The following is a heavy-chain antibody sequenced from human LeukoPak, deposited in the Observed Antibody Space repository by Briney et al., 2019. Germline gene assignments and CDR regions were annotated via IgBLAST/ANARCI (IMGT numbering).Heavy chain of an antibody. Sequence: PGGSLRLSCAASGFTFTSYWMSWVRQAPGKGLEWVANIKQDGSEKYYVDSVKGRFTISRDNAKNSLYLQMNSLRAEDTAVYYCARDLSPWYFDYWGQGTLVTVSS. CDR3: ARDLSPWYFDY. V-gene: IGHV3-7*01. J-gene: IGHJ4*02. CDR1: GFTFTSYW. CDR2: IKQDGSEK.